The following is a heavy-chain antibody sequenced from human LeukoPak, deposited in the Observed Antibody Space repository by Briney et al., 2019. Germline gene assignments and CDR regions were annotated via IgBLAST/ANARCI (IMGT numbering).Heavy chain of an antibody. J-gene: IGHJ4*02. V-gene: IGHV3-23*01. D-gene: IGHD2-21*01. CDR3: AHIAFWLLPQDY. Sequence: GGSLRLSCAASAFTLSNYTMSWVRQAPGKGLEWVSTIISSGGATYYADSVKGRFAISRDNSKNTLYLQLSSLRGEDTAVYYCAHIAFWLLPQDYWGQGTLVAVSS. CDR1: AFTLSNYT. CDR2: IISSGGAT.